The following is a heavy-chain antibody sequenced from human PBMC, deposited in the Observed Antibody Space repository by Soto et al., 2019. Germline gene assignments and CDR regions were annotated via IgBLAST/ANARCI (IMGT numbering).Heavy chain of an antibody. CDR2: IYRTGST. V-gene: IGHV4-4*02. J-gene: IGHJ4*02. CDR1: GGSFTSNNW. CDR3: ASRDPGTSVDY. Sequence: SETLSRTCAVSGGSFTSNNWWTWVRQPPGQGLEWIGEIYRTGSTNYNPSLKSRVTISLDKSENQFSLKVTSLTAADTAVYYCASRDPGTSVDYWGQGTLVTVSS. D-gene: IGHD1-7*01.